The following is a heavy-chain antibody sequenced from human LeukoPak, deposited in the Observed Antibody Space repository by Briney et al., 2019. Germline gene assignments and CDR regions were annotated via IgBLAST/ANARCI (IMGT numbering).Heavy chain of an antibody. J-gene: IGHJ4*02. CDR2: MNPNSGNA. CDR1: GYTFTSYD. CDR3: GRPLQRGSWTQRALDY. V-gene: IGHV1-8*01. D-gene: IGHD3-10*01. Sequence: ASVKVSCKASGYTFTSYDISWVRQATGQGLEWMGWMNPNSGNAGYAQRFQGRVTMTRNNPISTAYMELTSLRSEDTAVYYCGRPLQRGSWTQRALDYWGQGTLVTVSS.